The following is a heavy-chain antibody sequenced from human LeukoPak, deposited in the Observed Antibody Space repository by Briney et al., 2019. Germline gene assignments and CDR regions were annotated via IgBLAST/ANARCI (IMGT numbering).Heavy chain of an antibody. CDR2: INPNSGGT. J-gene: IGHJ4*02. D-gene: IGHD6-19*01. V-gene: IGHV1-2*02. Sequence: ASVKVSCKASGYTFTGYYMHWVRQAPGQGLEWMGWINPNSGGTNYAQKFQGRVTMTRDTSISTAYMELSRLGSDDTAVYYCARVYSSGWPIDYWGQGTLVTVSS. CDR1: GYTFTGYY. CDR3: ARVYSSGWPIDY.